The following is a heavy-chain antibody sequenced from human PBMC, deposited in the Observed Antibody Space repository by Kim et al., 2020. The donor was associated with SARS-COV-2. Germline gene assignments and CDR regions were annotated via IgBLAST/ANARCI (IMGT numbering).Heavy chain of an antibody. Sequence: KNYVDSVKGRLTIPRDNAKNSLYLQMNSLRAEDTAVYYCYCGSGSPPYDYWGQGTLVTVSS. CDR2: K. J-gene: IGHJ4*02. CDR3: YCGSGSPPYDY. V-gene: IGHV3-7*01. D-gene: IGHD3-10*01.